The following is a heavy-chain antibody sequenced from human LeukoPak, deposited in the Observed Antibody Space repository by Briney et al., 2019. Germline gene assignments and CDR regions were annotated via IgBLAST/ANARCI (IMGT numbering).Heavy chain of an antibody. CDR3: ARDVGYSYDRGMDV. CDR2: ISYDGSNK. D-gene: IGHD5-18*01. J-gene: IGHJ6*02. V-gene: IGHV3-30-3*01. CDR1: GFTFSSYA. Sequence: PGRSLRLSCAASGFTFSSYAMHWVRQTPGKGLEWVAVISYDGSNKYYADSVKGRFTISRDNSKNTLYLQMNSLRAEDTAVYYCARDVGYSYDRGMDVWGQGTTVTVSS.